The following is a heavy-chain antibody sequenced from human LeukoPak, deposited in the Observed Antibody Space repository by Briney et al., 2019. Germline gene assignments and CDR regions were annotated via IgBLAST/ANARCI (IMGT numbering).Heavy chain of an antibody. D-gene: IGHD2-21*01. CDR1: GFTFSSYW. CDR2: INSDGSST. Sequence: PGGSLRLSCAASGFTFSSYWMHWVRQAPGKGLVWVSRINSDGSSTSYADSVKGRFTISRDNAKNTLYLQTSSLRAEDTAVYYCATKHGGPYAFDIWGQGTMVTVSS. J-gene: IGHJ3*02. V-gene: IGHV3-74*01. CDR3: ATKHGGPYAFDI.